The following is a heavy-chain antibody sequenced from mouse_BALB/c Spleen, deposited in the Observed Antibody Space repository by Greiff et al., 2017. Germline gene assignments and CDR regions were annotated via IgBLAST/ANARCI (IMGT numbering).Heavy chain of an antibody. Sequence: VQLQQPGAELVKPGASVKLSCKASGYTFTSYYMYWVKQRPGQGLEWIGGINPSNGGTNFNEKFKSKATLTVDKSSSTAYMQLSSLTSEDSAVYYCTRRGYYLYFDYWGQGTTLTVSS. D-gene: IGHD5-5*01. J-gene: IGHJ2*01. V-gene: IGHV1S81*02. CDR3: TRRGYYLYFDY. CDR1: GYTFTSYY. CDR2: INPSNGGT.